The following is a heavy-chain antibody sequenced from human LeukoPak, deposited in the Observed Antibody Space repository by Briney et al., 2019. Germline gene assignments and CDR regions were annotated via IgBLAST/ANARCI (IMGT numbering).Heavy chain of an antibody. Sequence: GGSLRLSCAASGFTLDDYAMHWVRQAPGKGLEWVSSISWNSGSIGYADSVKGRFTISRDNAKNSLYLQMNSLRAEDTALYYCAKDGARWGQGTLVTVSS. CDR3: AKDGAR. CDR2: ISWNSGSI. CDR1: GFTLDDYA. J-gene: IGHJ4*02. V-gene: IGHV3-9*01.